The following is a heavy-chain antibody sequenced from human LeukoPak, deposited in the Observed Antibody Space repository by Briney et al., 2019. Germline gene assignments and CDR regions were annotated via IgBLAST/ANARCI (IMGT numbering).Heavy chain of an antibody. CDR1: GGSISSSSYY. Sequence: PSETLSLTCTVSGGSISSSSYYWGWIRQPPGKGLEWIGSIYYSGSTNYNPSLKSRVTISVDTSKNQFSLKLSSVTAADTAVYYCARFGLGEPSDEHINWFDPWGQGTLVTVSS. J-gene: IGHJ5*02. CDR3: ARFGLGEPSDEHINWFDP. D-gene: IGHD3-10*01. V-gene: IGHV4-39*07. CDR2: IYYSGST.